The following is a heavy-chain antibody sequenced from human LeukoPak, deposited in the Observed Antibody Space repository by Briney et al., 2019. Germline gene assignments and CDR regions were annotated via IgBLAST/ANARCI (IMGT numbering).Heavy chain of an antibody. CDR2: IFHSGHS. V-gene: IGHV4-30-2*01. CDR3: ARGYDVLTSHDYFDY. J-gene: IGHJ4*02. D-gene: IGHD3-9*01. CDR1: GGSISNGGYA. Sequence: SQTLSLTCGVSGGSISNGGYAWSWIRQPPGKGLEWIGYIFHSGHSYYNPSLKSRVTISLDRSKNQFSLKLSSVTAADTAVYYCARGYDVLTSHDYFDYWGQGTLVTVSS.